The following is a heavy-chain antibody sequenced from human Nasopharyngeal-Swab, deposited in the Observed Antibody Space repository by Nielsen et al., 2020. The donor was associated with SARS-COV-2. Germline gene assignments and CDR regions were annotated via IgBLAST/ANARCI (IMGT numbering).Heavy chain of an antibody. D-gene: IGHD6-19*01. V-gene: IGHV3-23*01. Sequence: GGSLRLSCAASGITFSSYAMSWVRQAPAKGLEWVSAISTGAVSTFYAASVKGRFTISRDDSRTTLYLQMNSLRAEDTAVYYCARHRGSSGWFFFDFWGQGTLVTVSS. CDR2: ISTGAVST. CDR1: GITFSSYA. CDR3: ARHRGSSGWFFFDF. J-gene: IGHJ4*02.